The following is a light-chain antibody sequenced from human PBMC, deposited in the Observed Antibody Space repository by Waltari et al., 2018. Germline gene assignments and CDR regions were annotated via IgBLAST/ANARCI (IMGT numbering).Light chain of an antibody. CDR3: CSYAGNYASYV. CDR2: DVN. CDR1: SSYVVAYDY. J-gene: IGLJ1*01. Sequence: QSALIQPRAVSRSPGQSVIISSTGASSYVVAYDYVSWYRQHPGKAPTLIIYDVNTRPSGVPHLYFGSKSGNTASLTITGSQAGDEAYYYSCSYAGNYASYVFGTGTKLT. V-gene: IGLV2-11*01.